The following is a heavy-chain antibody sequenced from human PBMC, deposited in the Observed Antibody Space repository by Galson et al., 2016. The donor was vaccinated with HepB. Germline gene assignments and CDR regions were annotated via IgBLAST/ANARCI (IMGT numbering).Heavy chain of an antibody. D-gene: IGHD6-19*01. CDR3: ARFISSSGSFDS. CDR2: IASGSGNR. V-gene: IGHV3-21*03. J-gene: IGHJ5*01. CDR1: GFNFRNYA. Sequence: SLRLSCAASGFNFRNYALSWVRRAPGNGLEWVSSIASGSGNRDYANSLKGRFSISRDNAKNSVYLQMNSLSVEDTGVYHCARFISSSGSFDSWGQGTLVIVSS.